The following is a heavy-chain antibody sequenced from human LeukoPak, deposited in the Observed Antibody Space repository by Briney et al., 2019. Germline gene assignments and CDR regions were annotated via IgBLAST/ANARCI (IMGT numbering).Heavy chain of an antibody. V-gene: IGHV4-31*03. CDR1: GGSISSGGYY. J-gene: IGHJ4*02. CDR2: IYYSGST. D-gene: IGHD6-13*01. CDR3: ASYSSSWYGPY. Sequence: SETLSLTCTVSGGSISSGGYYWSWIRPHPGKGLEWLGYIYYSGSTYYYPSLKSRVTISVDTSKNQFSLKLSSVTAADTAVYYCASYSSSWYGPYWGQGTLVTVSS.